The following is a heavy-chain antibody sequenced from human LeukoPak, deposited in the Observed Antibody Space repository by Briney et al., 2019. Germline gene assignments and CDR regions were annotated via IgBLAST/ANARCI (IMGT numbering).Heavy chain of an antibody. Sequence: GASVKVSCKASGYTFTRYYMHWVRQAPGPGLEWMGMIDPNGGSTSYAQKFQGRVTMTRDTSTSTVYMELSSLRSEDTAVYYCARVLRYFDWLSYWGQGTLVTVSS. CDR2: IDPNGGST. J-gene: IGHJ4*02. V-gene: IGHV1-46*01. CDR1: GYTFTRYY. D-gene: IGHD3-9*01. CDR3: ARVLRYFDWLSY.